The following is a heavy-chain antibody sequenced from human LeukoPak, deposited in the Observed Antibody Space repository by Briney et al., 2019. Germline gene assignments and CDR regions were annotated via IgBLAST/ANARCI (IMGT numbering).Heavy chain of an antibody. Sequence: GGSLRLSCAASGFTFSSYWMSWVRQAPGKGLEWVANIKQDGSEKYYVDSVKGRFTISRDNAKNSLYLQMNSLRAEDTAVYYCARDLTYNSWYFFDYWGQGALVTASS. V-gene: IGHV3-7*01. CDR1: GFTFSSYW. CDR3: ARDLTYNSWYFFDY. J-gene: IGHJ4*02. CDR2: IKQDGSEK. D-gene: IGHD6-13*01.